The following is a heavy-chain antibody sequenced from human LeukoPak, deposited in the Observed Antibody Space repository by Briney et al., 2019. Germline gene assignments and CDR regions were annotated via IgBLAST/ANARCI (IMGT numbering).Heavy chain of an antibody. D-gene: IGHD3-22*01. V-gene: IGHV4-4*07. CDR3: ALLAYYYDSSGYYSHDAFDI. Sequence: SETLSLTCTVAGGSISSYYWSWIRQPARKGLGWIGRIYTSGSTNYNPSLKSRVTMSVDTSKNQFSLKLSSVTAADTAVYYCALLAYYYDSSGYYSHDAFDIWRQGTMVTVSS. CDR1: GGSISSYY. J-gene: IGHJ3*02. CDR2: IYTSGST.